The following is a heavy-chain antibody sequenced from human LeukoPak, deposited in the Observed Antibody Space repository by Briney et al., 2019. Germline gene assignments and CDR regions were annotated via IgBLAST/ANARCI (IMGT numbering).Heavy chain of an antibody. CDR2: IKDDGSET. CDR1: RFTFSNYW. Sequence: GGSLRLSCAASRFTFSNYWMAWVRQAPGKGLEWVANIKDDGSETYYVASVKGRFTISRDNAKDSLYLLMNSLRAEDTAVYYCAREPRGYSYGLWGRGTLVTVSS. V-gene: IGHV3-7*01. J-gene: IGHJ4*02. CDR3: AREPRGYSYGL. D-gene: IGHD5-18*01.